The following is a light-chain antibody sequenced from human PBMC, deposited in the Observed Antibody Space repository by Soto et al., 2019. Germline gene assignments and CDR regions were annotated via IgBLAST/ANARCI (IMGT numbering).Light chain of an antibody. CDR1: QSVSSSY. CDR2: GAS. V-gene: IGKV3-20*01. CDR3: QQYGSSL. Sequence: EIVLTQSPGTLSLSPGERATLSCRASQSVSSSYLAWYQQKPGQAPRLLIYGASSRPTGIPDRFSGSGSGTDFTLTISRLEPEDFAVYYCQQYGSSLFGGGTKV. J-gene: IGKJ4*01.